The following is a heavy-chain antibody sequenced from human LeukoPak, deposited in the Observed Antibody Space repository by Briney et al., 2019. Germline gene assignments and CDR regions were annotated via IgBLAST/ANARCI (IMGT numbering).Heavy chain of an antibody. CDR2: IIPIFGTA. D-gene: IGHD3-22*01. J-gene: IGHJ4*02. Sequence: RASVKVSCKASGYTFTSYAMHWVRQAPGQRLEWMGGIIPIFGTANYAQKFQGRVTITADESTSTAYMELSSLRSEDTAVYYCARGPAPYYDSSGYYRYWGQGTLVTVSS. CDR3: ARGPAPYYDSSGYYRY. CDR1: GYTFTSYA. V-gene: IGHV1-69*13.